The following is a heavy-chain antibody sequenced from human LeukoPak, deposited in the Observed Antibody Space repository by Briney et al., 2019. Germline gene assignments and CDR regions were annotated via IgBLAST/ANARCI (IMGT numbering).Heavy chain of an antibody. J-gene: IGHJ4*02. CDR1: GFTFSNYW. Sequence: GGSLRLSCAASGFTFSNYWMHWARQVPGKGLVWVSRINSDGSSTSYADSVKGRFTISRDDSENTLYLQMNSLRAEDTAVYYCAKATGYLLWGQGTLVTVSS. CDR2: INSDGSST. V-gene: IGHV3-74*01. CDR3: AKATGYLL. D-gene: IGHD1-14*01.